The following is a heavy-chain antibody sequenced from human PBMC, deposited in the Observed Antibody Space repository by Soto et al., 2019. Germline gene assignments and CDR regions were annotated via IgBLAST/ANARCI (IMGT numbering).Heavy chain of an antibody. V-gene: IGHV1-3*01. D-gene: IGHD3-10*01. CDR3: ARDFSLNKSYYYGSGSYPGY. Sequence: ASVKVSCKASGYTFTSYAMHWVRQAPGQRLEWMGWINASNGNTKYSQKFQGRVTITRDTSASTAYMELSSLRSEDTAVYYCARDFSLNKSYYYGSGSYPGYWGQGTLVTVSS. CDR1: GYTFTSYA. J-gene: IGHJ4*02. CDR2: INASNGNT.